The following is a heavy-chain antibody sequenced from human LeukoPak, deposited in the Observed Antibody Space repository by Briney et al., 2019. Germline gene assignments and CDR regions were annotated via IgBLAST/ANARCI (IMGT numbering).Heavy chain of an antibody. CDR3: AKDGFCRSTSCLKPLYYFDC. V-gene: IGHV3-23*01. CDR1: GFTFSFAA. D-gene: IGHD2-2*01. Sequence: PGGSLRLSCAASGFTFSFAAMTWVRQGPGKGLEWVSLISASGGSTYYADSVKGRLNISRDNSKKTLYLEMNSLRVEDTAVYYCAKDGFCRSTSCLKPLYYFDCWGQGTLVTVSS. CDR2: ISASGGST. J-gene: IGHJ4*02.